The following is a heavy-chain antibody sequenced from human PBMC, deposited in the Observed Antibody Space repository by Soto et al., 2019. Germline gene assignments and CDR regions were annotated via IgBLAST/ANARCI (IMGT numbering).Heavy chain of an antibody. CDR3: ATGGTCSSTSCPRSYYYYYMDV. V-gene: IGHV1-24*01. CDR2: FDPEDGET. Sequence: ASVKVSCKVSGYTLTELSMHWVRQAPGKGLEWMGGFDPEDGETIYAQKFQGRVTMTEDTSTDTAYMELSSLRSEDTAVYYCATGGTCSSTSCPRSYYYYYMDVWGKGTTVTVSS. CDR1: GYTLTELS. D-gene: IGHD2-2*01. J-gene: IGHJ6*03.